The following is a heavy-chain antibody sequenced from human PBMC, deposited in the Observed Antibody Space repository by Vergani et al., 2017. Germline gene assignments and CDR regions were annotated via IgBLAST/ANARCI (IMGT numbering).Heavy chain of an antibody. J-gene: IGHJ4*02. Sequence: EVQLLESGGGLVQPGGSLRLSCAASGFTFSSYATSWVRQAPGKGLEWVSAISGSGGSTYYADYVKGRFTISRDNSKNTLYRQMNSLRAEDTAVYYCAKVGGGSYSAFDYWGQGTLVTVSS. CDR2: ISGSGGST. CDR3: AKVGGGSYSAFDY. V-gene: IGHV3-23*01. D-gene: IGHD1-26*01. CDR1: GFTFSSYA.